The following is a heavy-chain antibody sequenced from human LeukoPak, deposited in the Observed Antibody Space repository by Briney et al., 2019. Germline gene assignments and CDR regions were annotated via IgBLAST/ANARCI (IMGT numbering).Heavy chain of an antibody. CDR1: GFTFSSYS. V-gene: IGHV3-21*01. CDR2: ISSSSSYI. J-gene: IGHJ5*02. D-gene: IGHD6-13*01. CDR3: ARVVGAAALNWFDP. Sequence: PGGSLRLSCAASGFTFSSYSMNWVRQAPGKGLEWVSSISSSSSYIYYADSVKGRFTISRDNAKNSLYLQMNSLRAEDTAVYYCARVVGAAALNWFDPWGQGTLVTVSP.